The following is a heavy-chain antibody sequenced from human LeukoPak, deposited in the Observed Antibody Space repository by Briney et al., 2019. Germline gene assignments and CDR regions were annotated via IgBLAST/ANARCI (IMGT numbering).Heavy chain of an antibody. J-gene: IGHJ6*02. V-gene: IGHV4-39*07. D-gene: IGHD2-2*01. CDR3: ARVEPAANYYYYYGMDV. CDR1: GGSISSSSYY. Sequence: SETLSLTCTVSGGSISSSSYYWGWIRQPPGKGLEWIGSIYYSGSTYYNPSLKSRVTISVDTSKNQFSLKLSSVTAADTAVYYCARVEPAANYYYYYGMDVWGQGTTVTVSS. CDR2: IYYSGST.